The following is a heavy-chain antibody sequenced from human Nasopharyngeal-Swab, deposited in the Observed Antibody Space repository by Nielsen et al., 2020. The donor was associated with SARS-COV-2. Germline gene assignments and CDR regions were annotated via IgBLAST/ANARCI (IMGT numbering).Heavy chain of an antibody. Sequence: SETLSLTCTVSGGSISSSSYYWGWIRQPPGKGLEWIGEINHSGSTNYNPSLKSRVTISVDTSKNQFSLKLSSVTAADTAVYYCARRAARYYYGMDVWGQGTTVTVSS. CDR2: INHSGST. CDR3: ARRAARYYYGMDV. D-gene: IGHD6-6*01. CDR1: GGSISSSSYY. J-gene: IGHJ6*02. V-gene: IGHV4-39*07.